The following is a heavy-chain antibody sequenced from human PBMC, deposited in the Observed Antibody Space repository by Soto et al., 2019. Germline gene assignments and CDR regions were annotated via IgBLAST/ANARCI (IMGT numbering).Heavy chain of an antibody. V-gene: IGHV1-18*01. CDR1: GYTFTSYG. Sequence: QVQLVQSGAEVKKPGASVKVSCKASGYTFTSYGISWVRQAPGQGLEWIGWISAYNGNTNYAQKLQGRVTMTTDTSTSTAYMELRSLRSDDTAVYYCARDRTAASSWFYYGMHVWGQGTTVTVSS. CDR3: ARDRTAASSWFYYGMHV. CDR2: ISAYNGNT. D-gene: IGHD6-6*01. J-gene: IGHJ6*02.